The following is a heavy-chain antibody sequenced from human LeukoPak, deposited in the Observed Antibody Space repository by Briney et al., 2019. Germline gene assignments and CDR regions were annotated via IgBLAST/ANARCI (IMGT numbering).Heavy chain of an antibody. J-gene: IGHJ4*02. Sequence: GASVKVSCKASGYTFTGYYMHWVRQAPGQGLEWMGWINPNSGGTNYAQKFQGRVTMTRDTSISTAYMELSRLRSDDTAVYYCASKGVTGYSGYENDYWGQGTLVTVSS. CDR1: GYTFTGYY. V-gene: IGHV1-2*02. CDR3: ASKGVTGYSGYENDY. CDR2: INPNSGGT. D-gene: IGHD5-12*01.